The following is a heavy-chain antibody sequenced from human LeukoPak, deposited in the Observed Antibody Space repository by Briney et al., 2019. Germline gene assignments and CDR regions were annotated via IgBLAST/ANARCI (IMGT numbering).Heavy chain of an antibody. D-gene: IGHD5-24*01. Sequence: SETLSLTCTVSGDSISTYYWSWIRQPPGKGLEWIGYIYYRVTSDYNPSLKSRVTMSVDTSKNQFSLKLSSVTAADTAVYYCARKIEWLQFNAFDIWGQGTMVTVSS. J-gene: IGHJ3*02. V-gene: IGHV4-59*01. CDR1: GDSISTYY. CDR3: ARKIEWLQFNAFDI. CDR2: IYYRVTS.